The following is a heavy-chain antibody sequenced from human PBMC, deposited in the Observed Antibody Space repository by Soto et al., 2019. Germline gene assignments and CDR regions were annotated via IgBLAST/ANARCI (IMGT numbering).Heavy chain of an antibody. CDR2: INHSGST. CDR3: ARGYHGRPLDA. CDR1: GGSFSGYY. V-gene: IGHV4-34*01. D-gene: IGHD1-26*01. Sequence: QVQLQQWGAGLLKPSETLSLTCAVYGGSFSGYYWSWIRQPPGKGLEWIGEINHSGSTNYNPYLKSRVTISVDTSKNQFSLKLSSVTAADTAVYYCARGYHGRPLDAWGQGTLVTVSS. J-gene: IGHJ5*02.